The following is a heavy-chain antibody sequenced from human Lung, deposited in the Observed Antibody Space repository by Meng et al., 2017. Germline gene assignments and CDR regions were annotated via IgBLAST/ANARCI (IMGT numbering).Heavy chain of an antibody. J-gene: IGHJ4*02. CDR2: INHSGST. V-gene: IGHV4-34*01. D-gene: IGHD4-11*01. CDR3: ARGPTTMAHDFDY. Sequence: QVQLQQWGAGLLKPSETLSLTCVVSGGSFSDYYWSWIRQPPAKGLEWIGEINHSGSTNYNPSLESRATISVDTSKNNLSLKLSSVTAADLAVYYCARGPTTMAHDFDYWGQGTLVTVSS. CDR1: GGSFSDYY.